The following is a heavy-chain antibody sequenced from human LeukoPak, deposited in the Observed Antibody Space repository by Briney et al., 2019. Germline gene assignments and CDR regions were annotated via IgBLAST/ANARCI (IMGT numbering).Heavy chain of an antibody. Sequence: SETLSLTCIVSGGSISSSNYHWDWIRQPPGKGLEWIGSLYYSGSTYYNPSLKSRVTMSVDTSKNQFSLKLSSVTAADTAVYYCARDMYYYDSSGYGGIDYWGQGTLVTVSS. J-gene: IGHJ4*02. CDR1: GGSISSSNYH. D-gene: IGHD3-22*01. CDR2: LYYSGST. CDR3: ARDMYYYDSSGYGGIDY. V-gene: IGHV4-39*07.